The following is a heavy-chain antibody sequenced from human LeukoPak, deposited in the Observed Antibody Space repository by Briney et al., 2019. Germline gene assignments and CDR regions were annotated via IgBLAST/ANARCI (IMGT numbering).Heavy chain of an antibody. D-gene: IGHD1-26*01. Sequence: PSETLSLTCTVSGGSISSYYWSWIRRPAGKGLEWIGRIYTSGSTNYDPSLKSRVTMSVDTSKNQFSLKLSSVTAADTAVYYCARDSKWELLSYYYYYMDVWGKGTTVTVSS. CDR2: IYTSGST. CDR1: GGSISSYY. J-gene: IGHJ6*03. CDR3: ARDSKWELLSYYYYYMDV. V-gene: IGHV4-4*07.